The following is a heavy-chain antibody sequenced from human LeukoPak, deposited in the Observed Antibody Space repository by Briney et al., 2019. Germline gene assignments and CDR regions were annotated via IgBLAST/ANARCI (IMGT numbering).Heavy chain of an antibody. CDR2: VSISSGTI. Sequence: GGSLRLSCAASGFTFSGHNMNWVRQAPGKGLEWTSFVSISSGTIYYADSVNGRFRISRDNAKSSLDLEMNSLRAEDTAVYYCARAMSTFGGVRNYFDSWGQGTLVTVSS. J-gene: IGHJ4*02. D-gene: IGHD3-16*01. CDR1: GFTFSGHN. CDR3: ARAMSTFGGVRNYFDS. V-gene: IGHV3-48*04.